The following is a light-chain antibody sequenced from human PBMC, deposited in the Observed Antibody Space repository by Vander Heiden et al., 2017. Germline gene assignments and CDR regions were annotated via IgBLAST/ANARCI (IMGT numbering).Light chain of an antibody. Sequence: EIQITQYTSSLSASVGDRVTITCRASQSSTSYLNWYQQKPGEAPKLLIYAASTLESGVPSRFSGSGSGTDFTLTISSLQPEDFATYYCQHSYSAPYTFGQGTKLEIK. CDR3: QHSYSAPYT. V-gene: IGKV1-39*01. CDR2: AAS. J-gene: IGKJ2*01. CDR1: QSSTSY.